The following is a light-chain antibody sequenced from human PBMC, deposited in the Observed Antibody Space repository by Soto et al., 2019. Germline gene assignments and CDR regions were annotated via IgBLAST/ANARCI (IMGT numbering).Light chain of an antibody. V-gene: IGKV3-20*01. CDR2: DAS. CDR1: QSVRSN. Sequence: EIVVTQSPATLSVSPGERATLSCRASQSVRSNLAWYQQKPGQTPRLLIYDASSRATGIPDRISGSGSGTDFTLTISRLEPEDFAVYYCQQYGSAPFTFGPGTKVDIK. CDR3: QQYGSAPFT. J-gene: IGKJ3*01.